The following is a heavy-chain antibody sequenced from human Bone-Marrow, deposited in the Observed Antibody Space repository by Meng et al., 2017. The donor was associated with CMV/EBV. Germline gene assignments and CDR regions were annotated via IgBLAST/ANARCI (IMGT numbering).Heavy chain of an antibody. CDR3: AKTPDYGDYRYFDL. D-gene: IGHD4-17*01. J-gene: IGHJ2*01. CDR1: GYIITDNH. Sequence: SGYIITDNHVTWVRQAAGQGLEWMGWISAYNGNTNYAQKLQGRVTMTTDTSTSTAYMELRSLRSDDTAIYYCAKTPDYGDYRYFDLWGRGTLVTVSS. CDR2: ISAYNGNT. V-gene: IGHV1-18*01.